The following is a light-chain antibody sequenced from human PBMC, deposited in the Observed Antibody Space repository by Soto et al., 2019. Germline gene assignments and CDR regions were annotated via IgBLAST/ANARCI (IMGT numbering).Light chain of an antibody. J-gene: IGKJ1*01. Sequence: EIVLTQSPGTLSLSPGERATLSCRASQSVRSNYLAWYQHKPGQAPRLLIYGASTRATGIPARFSGSGSGTEFTLTISSLQSEDFAVYYCQQYNNWPQTFGQGTKVDIK. CDR2: GAS. V-gene: IGKV3-15*01. CDR1: QSVRSN. CDR3: QQYNNWPQT.